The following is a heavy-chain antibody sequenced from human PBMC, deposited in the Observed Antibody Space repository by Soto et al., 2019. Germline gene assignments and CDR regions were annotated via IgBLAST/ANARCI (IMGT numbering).Heavy chain of an antibody. V-gene: IGHV4-59*02. Sequence: SETLSLTCTVSGDSVSTYYWSWIRQSPGKGLQWIGYIFYNGGTAYNPSLKSRVTMSLDMSKKQFSLKLTSVTAADTAVYYCAGMTIVPLYFDHWGQGTVVTVSS. CDR1: GDSVSTYY. J-gene: IGHJ4*02. CDR3: AGMTIVPLYFDH. CDR2: IFYNGGT. D-gene: IGHD3-16*02.